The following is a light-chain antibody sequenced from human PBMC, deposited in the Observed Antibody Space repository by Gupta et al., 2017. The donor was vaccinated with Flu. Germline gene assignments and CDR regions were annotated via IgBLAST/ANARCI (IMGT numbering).Light chain of an antibody. Sequence: DIQMTQSPSTLSASVGDRVTITCRASQSISSWLAWYQQKPGKAPKLLIYKASGLESGVPSRFSGSGSGTEFTLTISSLQPDDFATYYCQQDNSYPGTFGQGTKVEIK. CDR1: QSISSW. J-gene: IGKJ1*01. CDR2: KAS. V-gene: IGKV1-5*03. CDR3: QQDNSYPGT.